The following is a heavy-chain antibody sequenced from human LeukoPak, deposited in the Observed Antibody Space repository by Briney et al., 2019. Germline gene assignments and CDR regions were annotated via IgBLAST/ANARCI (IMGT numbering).Heavy chain of an antibody. CDR3: AILDYRNYYDTSLDY. D-gene: IGHD3-22*01. V-gene: IGHV1-18*01. CDR2: ISAYNGNT. Sequence: GASVKVSCKASGYTFTSYGISWVRQAPGQGLEWMGWISAYNGNTNYAQKLQGRVTMTEDTSTDTAYMELSSLRSEDTAVYYCAILDYRNYYDTSLDYWGQGTLVTVSS. CDR1: GYTFTSYG. J-gene: IGHJ4*02.